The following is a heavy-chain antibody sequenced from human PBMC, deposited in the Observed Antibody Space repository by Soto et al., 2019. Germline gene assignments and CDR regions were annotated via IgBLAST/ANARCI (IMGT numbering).Heavy chain of an antibody. Sequence: QVQLVQSGAEVKKPGASVKVSCKVSGYTFTRSGISWVRQAPGQGPEWMGWISSYNGDTNYAQTFQGRVTMTTDTSTSTAYMELRSLRSDDTAVYYCAREGVAPYYYYGMDVWGQGTPVTVSS. CDR3: AREGVAPYYYYGMDV. CDR1: GYTFTRSG. J-gene: IGHJ6*02. V-gene: IGHV1-18*01. CDR2: ISSYNGDT. D-gene: IGHD5-12*01.